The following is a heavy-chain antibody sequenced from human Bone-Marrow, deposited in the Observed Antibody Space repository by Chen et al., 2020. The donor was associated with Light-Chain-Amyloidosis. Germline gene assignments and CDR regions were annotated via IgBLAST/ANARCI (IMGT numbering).Heavy chain of an antibody. J-gene: IGHJ3*02. CDR3: ARVGFYNWNVHNAFDI. V-gene: IGHV3-48*03. CDR2: ISSSGSTI. Sequence: EVQLVESGGGLVQPGGSLRLSCAASGFTFSSYEMNWVRQAPGKGLEWVSYISSSGSTIYYADSVKRRFTISRDNAKNSLYLQMNSLRAEDTAVYYCARVGFYNWNVHNAFDIWGQGTMVTVSS. D-gene: IGHD1-1*01. CDR1: GFTFSSYE.